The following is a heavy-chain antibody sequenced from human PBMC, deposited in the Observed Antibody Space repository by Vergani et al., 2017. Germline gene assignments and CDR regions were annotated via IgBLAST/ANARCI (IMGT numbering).Heavy chain of an antibody. J-gene: IGHJ4*02. V-gene: IGHV4-59*12. Sequence: QVQLQESGPGLVKPSETLSLTCTVSGGSISSYYWSWIRQPPGKGLEWIGEINHSGSTNYNPSLKSRVTISVDTSKNQFSLKLSSVTAADTAVYYCARGSSYYDSSGTFDYWGQGTLVTVSS. CDR1: GGSISSYY. CDR2: INHSGST. D-gene: IGHD3-22*01. CDR3: ARGSSYYDSSGTFDY.